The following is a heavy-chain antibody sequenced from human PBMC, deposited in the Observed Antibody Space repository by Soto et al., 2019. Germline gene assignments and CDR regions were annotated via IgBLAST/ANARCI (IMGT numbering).Heavy chain of an antibody. V-gene: IGHV3-21*01. CDR1: GFTFSSYT. Sequence: EVQLVESGGGLVKPGGSLRLSCAASGFTFSSYTMNWVRQAPGKGLEWVSYISSSSSYIYYADSVKGRFTISRDNAKNSLYLQMNSLRAEDTAVYYCARVMPAPSYSEDYWGQGTLVTVSS. CDR2: ISSSSSYI. CDR3: ARVMPAPSYSEDY. D-gene: IGHD1-26*01. J-gene: IGHJ4*02.